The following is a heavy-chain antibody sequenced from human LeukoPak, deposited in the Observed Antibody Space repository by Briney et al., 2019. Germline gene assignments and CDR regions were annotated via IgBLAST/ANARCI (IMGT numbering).Heavy chain of an antibody. V-gene: IGHV3-48*01. CDR2: ISSSSSTI. CDR3: VKNLGGWYDAAGRLFDS. CDR1: GFTFSSYS. D-gene: IGHD6-19*01. J-gene: IGHJ4*02. Sequence: GGSLRLSCAASGFTFSSYSMNWVRQAPGKGLEWVSYISSSSSTIYYADSVKGRFTISRDNSKNTVYLQMNRLRAEDTAVYYCVKNLGGWYDAAGRLFDSWGQGTLVTVSS.